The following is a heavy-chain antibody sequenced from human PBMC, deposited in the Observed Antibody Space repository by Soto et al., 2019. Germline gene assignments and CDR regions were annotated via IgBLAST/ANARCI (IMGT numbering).Heavy chain of an antibody. CDR1: GFTFSSYW. J-gene: IGHJ6*02. V-gene: IGHV3-7*03. Sequence: GGSLRLSCAASGFTFSSYWMSWVRQAPGKGLEWVANIKQDGSEKYYVDSVKGRFTISRDNAKNSLYLQMNSLRAEDTAVYYCARSSITIFYYYGMDVWGQGTTVTVSS. CDR3: ARSSITIFYYYGMDV. D-gene: IGHD3-3*01. CDR2: IKQDGSEK.